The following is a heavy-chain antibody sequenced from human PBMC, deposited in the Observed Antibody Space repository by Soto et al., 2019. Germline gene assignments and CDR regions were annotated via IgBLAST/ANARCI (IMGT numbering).Heavy chain of an antibody. CDR2: ISYDGSNK. V-gene: IGHV3-30-3*01. J-gene: IGHJ6*02. D-gene: IGHD2-15*01. CDR3: ARVVVNYYYYGMDV. CDR1: GFTFSSYA. Sequence: QVQLVESGGGVVQPGRSLRLSCAASGFTFSSYAMHWVRQAPGKGLEWVAVISYDGSNKYYADSVKGRFTISRDNSKNTLYLQMNSLRAEATAVYYCARVVVNYYYYGMDVWGQGTTVTVSS.